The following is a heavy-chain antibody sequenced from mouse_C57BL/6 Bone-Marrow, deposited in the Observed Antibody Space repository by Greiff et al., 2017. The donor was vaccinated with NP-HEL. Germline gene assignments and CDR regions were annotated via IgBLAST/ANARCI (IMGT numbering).Heavy chain of an antibody. Sequence: VQLKESGPELVKPGASVKIPCKASGYTFTDYNMDWVKQSHGKSLEWIGDINPNNGGTIYNQKFKGKATLTVDKSSSTAYMELRSLTSEDTAVYYCARAGTRRPGFAYWGQGTLVTVSA. D-gene: IGHD4-1*01. J-gene: IGHJ3*01. CDR2: INPNNGGT. V-gene: IGHV1-18*01. CDR1: GYTFTDYN. CDR3: ARAGTRRPGFAY.